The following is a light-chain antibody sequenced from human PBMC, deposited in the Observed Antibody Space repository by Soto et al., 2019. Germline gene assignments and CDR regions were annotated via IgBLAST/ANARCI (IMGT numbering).Light chain of an antibody. J-gene: IGKJ1*01. CDR3: QQYYTWPRT. Sequence: EIVMTQSPATLSVSPGERATLSCRASQGIKDYVAWFQQKPGQAPRLLIYGASTRATAIPARFSGSGSGTEFTLSISSLQSEDFAVYYCQQYYTWPRTFGQGTKVDIK. CDR2: GAS. CDR1: QGIKDY. V-gene: IGKV3-15*01.